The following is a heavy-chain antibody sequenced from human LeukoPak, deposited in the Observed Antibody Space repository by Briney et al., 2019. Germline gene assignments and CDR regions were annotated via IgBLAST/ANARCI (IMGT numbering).Heavy chain of an antibody. CDR1: GGSFSGYY. CDR3: ARINSSGWYGFWYFDY. Sequence: SETLSLTCAVYGGSFSGYYWSWIRQPPGKGLEWIGEINHSGSTNYNPSLKSRVTISVDTSKNQFSLKLSSVTAADTAVYYCARINSSGWYGFWYFDYWGQGTLVTVSS. V-gene: IGHV4-34*01. J-gene: IGHJ4*02. D-gene: IGHD6-19*01. CDR2: INHSGST.